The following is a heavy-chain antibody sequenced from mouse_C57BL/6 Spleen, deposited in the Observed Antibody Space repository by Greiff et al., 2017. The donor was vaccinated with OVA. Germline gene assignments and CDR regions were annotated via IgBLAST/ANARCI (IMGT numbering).Heavy chain of an antibody. CDR1: GFSLTSYG. Sequence: VKLVESGPGLVQPSQSLSITCTVSGFSLTSYGVHWVRQSPGKGLEWLGVIWSGGSTDYNAAFISRLSISKDNSKSQVFFKMNSLQADDTAIYYCARGEGYYGNYGGYAMDYWGQGTSVTVSS. CDR3: ARGEGYYGNYGGYAMDY. D-gene: IGHD2-1*01. CDR2: IWSGGST. V-gene: IGHV2-2*01. J-gene: IGHJ4*01.